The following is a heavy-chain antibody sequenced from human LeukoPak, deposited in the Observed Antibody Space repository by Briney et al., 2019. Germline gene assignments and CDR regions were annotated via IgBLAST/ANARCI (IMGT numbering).Heavy chain of an antibody. Sequence: ASVKVSCKASGGTFSSYAISWVRQAPGQGLEWMGGIISIFGTANYAQKFQGRVTITTDESTSTAYMELSSLRSEDTAVDYCARHRYYDSSGYLNWFDPWRQGTLVTVSS. CDR3: ARHRYYDSSGYLNWFDP. V-gene: IGHV1-69*05. J-gene: IGHJ5*02. CDR2: IISIFGTA. D-gene: IGHD3-22*01. CDR1: GGTFSSYA.